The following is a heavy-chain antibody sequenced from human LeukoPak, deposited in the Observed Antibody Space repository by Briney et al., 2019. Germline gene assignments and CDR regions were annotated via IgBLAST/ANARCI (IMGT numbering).Heavy chain of an antibody. CDR2: IYTSGST. CDR1: GGSISSYY. CDR3: ARDGWLGDPSRFDY. J-gene: IGHJ4*02. Sequence: NPSETPSLTRTVSGGSISSYYWSWIRQPAGKGLEWIGRIYTSGSTNYNPSLKSRVTMSVDTSKNQFSLKLSSVTAADTAVYYCARDGWLGDPSRFDYWGQGTLVTVSS. D-gene: IGHD4-17*01. V-gene: IGHV4-4*07.